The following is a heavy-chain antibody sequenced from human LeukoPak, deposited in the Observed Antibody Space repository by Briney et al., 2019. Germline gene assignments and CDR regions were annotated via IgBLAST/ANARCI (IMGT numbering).Heavy chain of an antibody. J-gene: IGHJ4*02. V-gene: IGHV4-34*01. Sequence: SETLSLTCAVYGGSFIGYYWSWIRQPPGKGLEWIGEINHSGSTNYNPSLESRVTISVDTSKNQFSLKLSSVTAADTAVYYCAKSYSSLFFYWGQGTLVTVSS. D-gene: IGHD6-6*01. CDR2: INHSGST. CDR3: AKSYSSLFFY. CDR1: GGSFIGYY.